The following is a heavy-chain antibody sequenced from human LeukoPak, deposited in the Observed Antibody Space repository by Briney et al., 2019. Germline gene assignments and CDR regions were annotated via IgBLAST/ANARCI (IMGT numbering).Heavy chain of an antibody. CDR1: GGSFSGYY. J-gene: IGHJ4*02. Sequence: SETLSLTCAVYGGSFSGYYWSWIRQPPGKGLEWIGEINHSGSTNYNPSLKSRVTISVDTSKNQFSLKLSSVTAADTAEYYCARGSDYGDYYFDYWGQGTLVTVSS. D-gene: IGHD4-17*01. CDR2: INHSGST. CDR3: ARGSDYGDYYFDY. V-gene: IGHV4-34*01.